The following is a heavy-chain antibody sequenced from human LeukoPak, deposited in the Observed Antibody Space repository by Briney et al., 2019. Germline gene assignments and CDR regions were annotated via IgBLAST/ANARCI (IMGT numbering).Heavy chain of an antibody. CDR2: ISPDGSNK. D-gene: IGHD3-10*01. J-gene: IGHJ6*03. Sequence: TGGSLRLSCAASGFTFSNYAIHWVRQAPGKGLEWVTVISPDGSNKYYADSVEGRFTISRDNSKNTLYLQMNSLRAEDTAVYYCASGSGSYRTPYYYMDVWGTGTTVTVSS. CDR3: ASGSGSYRTPYYYMDV. CDR1: GFTFSNYA. V-gene: IGHV3-30*14.